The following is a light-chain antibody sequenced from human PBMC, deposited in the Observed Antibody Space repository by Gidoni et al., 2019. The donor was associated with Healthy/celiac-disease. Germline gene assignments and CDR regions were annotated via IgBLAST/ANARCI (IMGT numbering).Light chain of an antibody. Sequence: DIVMTQSPDSLAVSLGERATINCKSSQSVLYSYNNKNYLAWYQQKPGQPPKLLIYWASTRESGVPDRFSGSGSGTYFTLTISILQAEDVAVYYCQQYYSTPRTFXXXTKVEIK. CDR2: WAS. CDR3: QQYYSTPRT. J-gene: IGKJ1*01. V-gene: IGKV4-1*01. CDR1: QSVLYSYNNKNY.